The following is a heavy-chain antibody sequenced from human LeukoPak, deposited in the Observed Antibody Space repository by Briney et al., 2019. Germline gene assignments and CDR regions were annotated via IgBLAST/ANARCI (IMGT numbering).Heavy chain of an antibody. J-gene: IGHJ6*02. V-gene: IGHV3-23*01. CDR1: GFTFSSYA. CDR2: ISGSGGST. Sequence: TGGSPRLSCAASGFTFSSYAMSCVHQAPGKGLEWVSAISGSGGSTYYADSVKGRFTISRDNSKNTLYLQMNSLRAEDTAVYYCAKDRRSGSYYNVDYYYYGMDVWGQGTTVTVSS. D-gene: IGHD3-10*01. CDR3: AKDRRSGSYYNVDYYYYGMDV.